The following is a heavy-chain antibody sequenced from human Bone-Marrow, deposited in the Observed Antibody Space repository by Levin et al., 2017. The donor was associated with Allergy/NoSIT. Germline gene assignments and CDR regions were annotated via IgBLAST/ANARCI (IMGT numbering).Heavy chain of an antibody. J-gene: IGHJ4*02. Sequence: SLKISCAASGFMFDDYAMHWVRQGPGKGLEWVSGISWNSDNIDYADSVKGRFTISRDNAKKSLYLQMNSLRPEDTAVYYCAKDRRSSGWYTFGFDSWGQGTLVTVSS. CDR1: GFMFDDYA. CDR3: AKDRRSSGWYTFGFDS. CDR2: ISWNSDNI. D-gene: IGHD6-19*01. V-gene: IGHV3-9*01.